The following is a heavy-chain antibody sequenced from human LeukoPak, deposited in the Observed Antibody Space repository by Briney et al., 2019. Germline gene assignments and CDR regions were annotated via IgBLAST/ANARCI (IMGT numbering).Heavy chain of an antibody. Sequence: GGSLRLSCEASGFTFSSYSMNWVRQAPGKGLEWVSYISFSSATIHYADSVKGRFTISRDNAKNSLYLQMNSLRAEDTAVYYCARDRGSSIVGAADYWGQGTLVTVSS. J-gene: IGHJ4*02. CDR3: ARDRGSSIVGAADY. D-gene: IGHD1-26*01. V-gene: IGHV3-48*01. CDR1: GFTFSSYS. CDR2: ISFSSATI.